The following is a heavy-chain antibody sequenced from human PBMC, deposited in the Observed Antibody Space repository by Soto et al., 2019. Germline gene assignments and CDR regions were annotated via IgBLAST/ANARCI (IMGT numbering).Heavy chain of an antibody. D-gene: IGHD2-8*01. CDR1: GYSFTSYW. CDR3: ARGCTNGVCPYGMDV. V-gene: IGHV5-51*01. Sequence: GESLKISCKGSGYSFTSYWIGWVRQMPGKGLEWMGIVYPGDSDTRYSPSFQGQVTISADKSISTAYLQWSSLKASDTAMYYCARGCTNGVCPYGMDVWGQGTTVTVSS. CDR2: VYPGDSDT. J-gene: IGHJ6*02.